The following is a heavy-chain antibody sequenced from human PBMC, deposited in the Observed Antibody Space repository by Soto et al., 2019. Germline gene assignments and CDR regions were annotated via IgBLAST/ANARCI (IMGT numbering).Heavy chain of an antibody. J-gene: IGHJ5*02. CDR2: LDPNTGRT. D-gene: IGHD5-12*01. V-gene: IGHV1-2*02. CDR1: GYIFSAYY. Sequence: QVHLVQSGAEVKSPGASVKVSCKAAGYIFSAYYLHWVRHAPGQGLEWMGWLDPNTGRTNYAQKFKGRVSMSSDTAISTAYMELGRLASVDSAGYYCRRDGVEILSTDLVYWLDPWGQGTLVSFSS. CDR3: RRDGVEILSTDLVYWLDP.